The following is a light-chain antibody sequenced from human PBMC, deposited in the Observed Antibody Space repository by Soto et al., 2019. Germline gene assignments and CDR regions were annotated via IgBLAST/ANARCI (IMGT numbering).Light chain of an antibody. CDR3: LQHYNYPLA. V-gene: IGKV1-6*01. CDR1: RGIMND. J-gene: IGKJ1*01. CDR2: AAS. Sequence: AIQMTQSPSSLSASVGDRVTITCRASRGIMNDLAWYQQKPGKAPKVLIYAASSLQSGVPLRFSGSGSGTDFTLTISSLQPEEFATYCCLQHYNYPLAFGQGTKVEIK.